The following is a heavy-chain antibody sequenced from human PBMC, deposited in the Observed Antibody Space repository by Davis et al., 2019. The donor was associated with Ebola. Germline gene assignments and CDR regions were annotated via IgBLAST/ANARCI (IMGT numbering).Heavy chain of an antibody. Sequence: LSLTCVVSGASITSDGKSWVWIRQPPGKGLEWVSYISSTSSYTNYTDSVKGRFTISRDNTKRSLYLQMNSLRDEDSAVYYCARGPSNYGNGYWGQGTLVTVSS. CDR2: ISSTSSYT. J-gene: IGHJ4*02. CDR1: GASITSDG. D-gene: IGHD4-11*01. CDR3: ARGPSNYGNGY. V-gene: IGHV3-11*06.